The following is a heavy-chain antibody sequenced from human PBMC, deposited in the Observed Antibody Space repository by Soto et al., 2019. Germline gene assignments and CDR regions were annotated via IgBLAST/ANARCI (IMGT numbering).Heavy chain of an antibody. CDR2: MSGDGRT. CDR3: ARERARVFDS. Sequence: SLRLSCVGSGFTFSDSVMAWVRQAPGKGLEWLSVMSGDGRTRYALSVTGRFSISRDNAKNSLYLQLSSLRAEDTAVYFCARERARVFDSWGQGTLVTVSS. CDR1: GFTFSDSV. V-gene: IGHV3-23*01. J-gene: IGHJ4*02.